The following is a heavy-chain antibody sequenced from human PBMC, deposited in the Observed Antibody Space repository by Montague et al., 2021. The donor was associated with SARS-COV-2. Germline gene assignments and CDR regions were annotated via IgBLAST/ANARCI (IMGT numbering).Heavy chain of an antibody. CDR2: MYYGGAT. V-gene: IGHV4-39*07. J-gene: IGHJ1*01. D-gene: IGHD3-10*01. CDR3: ARQGPACVESLVL. Sequence: SETLSLTCRVSGGSINSTSHFWAWIRQPPGKGLEWLGRMYYGGATAYNPSHRGQVTISVDTSKNQFSLKLHSVTAADTAIYYCARQGPACVESLVLWGQGIMVTVSS. CDR1: GGSINSTSHF.